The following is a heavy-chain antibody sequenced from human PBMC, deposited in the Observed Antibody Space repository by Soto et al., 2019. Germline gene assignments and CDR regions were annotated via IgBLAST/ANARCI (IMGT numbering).Heavy chain of an antibody. J-gene: IGHJ5*02. V-gene: IGHV4-34*01. CDR1: GGSFSGYY. D-gene: IGHD3-9*01. Sequence: LSLTCAVYGGSFSGYYWSWIRQPPGKGLEWIGEINHSGSTNYNPSLKSRVTISVDTSKNQFSLKLSSVTAADTAVYYCARSGRYYDILTGYRSGWFDPWGQGTLVTVSS. CDR2: INHSGST. CDR3: ARSGRYYDILTGYRSGWFDP.